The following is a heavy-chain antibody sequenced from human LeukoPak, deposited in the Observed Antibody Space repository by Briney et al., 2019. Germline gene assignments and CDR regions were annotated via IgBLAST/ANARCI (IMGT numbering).Heavy chain of an antibody. V-gene: IGHV5-51*01. CDR1: GYSFTRYW. D-gene: IGHD3-10*01. CDR3: ARHHEAYYYGSGSSY. J-gene: IGHJ4*02. CDR2: IYPGDSDA. Sequence: GESLKISCNGSGYSFTRYWIGWVRQMPGKGLEWMGIIYPGDSDARYSPSFQGQVTISADKSISTAYLQWSSLKASDTAMYYCARHHEAYYYGSGSSYWGQGTLVTVSS.